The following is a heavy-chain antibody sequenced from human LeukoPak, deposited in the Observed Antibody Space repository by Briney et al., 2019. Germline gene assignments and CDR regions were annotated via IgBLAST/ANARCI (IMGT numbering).Heavy chain of an antibody. CDR3: ARAGISGSYSVYNWFDP. CDR2: IDHRVST. CDR1: GGSISSGGYS. J-gene: IGHJ5*02. D-gene: IGHD1-26*01. Sequence: PSETLSLTCAVSGGSISSGGYSWSWIRQPPGKGLEWIWYIDHRVSTYYNPSLKRRVTISVDRSKNQFSLKLSSVTAADTAVYYCARAGISGSYSVYNWFDPWGQGTLVTVSS. V-gene: IGHV4-30-2*01.